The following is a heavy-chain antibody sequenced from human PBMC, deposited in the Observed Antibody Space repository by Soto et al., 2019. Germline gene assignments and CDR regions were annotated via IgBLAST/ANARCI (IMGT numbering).Heavy chain of an antibody. D-gene: IGHD6-13*01. CDR2: ISGSGGRT. CDR3: AKTLLSTSWYGLHDY. CDR1: EFTFSSYA. J-gene: IGHJ4*02. Sequence: GGSLRLSCAASEFTFSSYAMSWVRQAPGKGLEWVSTISGSGGRTYYADSVKGRFTISRDNSRNTLHLQMNSLRVEDTALYYCAKTLLSTSWYGLHDYVSQGTLVTFSS. V-gene: IGHV3-23*01.